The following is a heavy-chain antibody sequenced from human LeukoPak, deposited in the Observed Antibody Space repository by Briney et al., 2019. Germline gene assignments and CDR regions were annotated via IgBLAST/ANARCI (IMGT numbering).Heavy chain of an antibody. Sequence: GGSLRLSCAASGFTFSSYWMHWVRQAPGKGLVWVSRINSDGSSTSYADSVKGRFTISRDNAKNTLYLQMNSLTVEDTAVYYCAKGPLIEVAGTTWDYWGQGTLVTVSS. CDR2: INSDGSST. CDR3: AKGPLIEVAGTTWDY. D-gene: IGHD6-19*01. J-gene: IGHJ4*02. V-gene: IGHV3-74*01. CDR1: GFTFSSYW.